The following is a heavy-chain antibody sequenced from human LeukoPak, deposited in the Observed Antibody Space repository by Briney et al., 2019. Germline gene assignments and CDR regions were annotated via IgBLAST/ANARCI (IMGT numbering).Heavy chain of an antibody. Sequence: SETLSRACTVSGGSISRYYWSWIRQPPGKGLEWIGYIYFSGNTNYNPSLKSRVTISVDTSKNQFSLKLSSVTAADTAVYYCARGSGELLDYWGQGTLVTVSS. CDR1: GGSISRYY. D-gene: IGHD3-10*01. CDR2: IYFSGNT. CDR3: ARGSGELLDY. V-gene: IGHV4-59*01. J-gene: IGHJ4*02.